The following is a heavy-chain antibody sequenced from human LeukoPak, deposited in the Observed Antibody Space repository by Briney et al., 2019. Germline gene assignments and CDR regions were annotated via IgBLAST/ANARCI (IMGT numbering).Heavy chain of an antibody. D-gene: IGHD3-9*01. CDR1: GYTFTSYG. CDR3: ARVTRGVLRYFDWLGRGSAFDI. J-gene: IGHJ3*02. CDR2: INPNSGGT. V-gene: IGHV1-2*02. Sequence: GASVKVSCKASGYTFTSYGISWVRQAPGQGLEWMGWINPNSGGTNYAQKFQGRVTMTRDTSISTAYMELSRLRSDDTAVYYCARVTRGVLRYFDWLGRGSAFDIWGQGTMVTVSS.